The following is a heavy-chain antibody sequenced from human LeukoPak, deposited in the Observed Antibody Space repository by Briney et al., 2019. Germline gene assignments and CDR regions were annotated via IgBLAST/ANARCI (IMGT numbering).Heavy chain of an antibody. CDR2: IYPGDSDT. Sequence: GESLKISCKGSGYSFTSYWIGWVRQMPGKGLEWMGIIYPGDSDTRYSPSFQGQVTISADKSISTAYPQWSSLKASDTAMYYCARVGPSYDFWSVDWFDPWGQGTLVTVSS. J-gene: IGHJ5*02. V-gene: IGHV5-51*01. CDR1: GYSFTSYW. D-gene: IGHD3-3*01. CDR3: ARVGPSYDFWSVDWFDP.